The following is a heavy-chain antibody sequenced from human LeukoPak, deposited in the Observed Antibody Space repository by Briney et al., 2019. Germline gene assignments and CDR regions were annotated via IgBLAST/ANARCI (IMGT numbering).Heavy chain of an antibody. CDR2: INPSGGST. V-gene: IGHV1-46*01. CDR3: ARDKEMATNLYYFDY. CDR1: GHPFPSYY. D-gene: IGHD5-24*01. Sequence: ASVKVSCQASGHPFPSYYMHWVRQAPGQGLEWMGIINPSGGSTSYAQKFQGRVTMTRDTSTSTVYMELSSLRSEDTAVYYCARDKEMATNLYYFDYWGQGTLVTVSS. J-gene: IGHJ4*02.